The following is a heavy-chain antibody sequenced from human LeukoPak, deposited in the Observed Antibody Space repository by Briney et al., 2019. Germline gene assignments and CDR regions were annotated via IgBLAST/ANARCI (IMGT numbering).Heavy chain of an antibody. Sequence: SDTLFLTCAVSGYSISSSNWWGWIRQPPGKGLEWIGYIFYSGSAYYDPSLKSRVTMSIDTSKNQFSLKLNSVTAVDTAVYYCARTALDTTTYFHYWGQGTLVTVSS. CDR3: ARTALDTTTYFHY. J-gene: IGHJ4*02. CDR2: IFYSGSA. V-gene: IGHV4-28*01. D-gene: IGHD5-18*01. CDR1: GYSISSSNW.